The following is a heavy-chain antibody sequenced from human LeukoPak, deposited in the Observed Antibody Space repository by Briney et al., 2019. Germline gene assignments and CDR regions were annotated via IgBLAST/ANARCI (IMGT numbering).Heavy chain of an antibody. CDR3: ARHGDWASGIYRSYYYNMDV. Sequence: GAALEISFKGSGSPFTNYWIGWGRPMPGKGLGRVVIIYPGESYTRYSPSFEGQVTISADNSISTAFLQWSSLKASDTAIYSCARHGDWASGIYRSYYYNMDVWGQGTTVTVSS. D-gene: IGHD3-10*01. CDR2: IYPGESYT. CDR1: GSPFTNYW. V-gene: IGHV5-51*01. J-gene: IGHJ6*02.